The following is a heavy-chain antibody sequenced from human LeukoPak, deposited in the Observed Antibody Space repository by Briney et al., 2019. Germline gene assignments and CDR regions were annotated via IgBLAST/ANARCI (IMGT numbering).Heavy chain of an antibody. V-gene: IGHV3-48*03. CDR2: ISRSGSTI. CDR1: GFTFSSYE. J-gene: IGHJ5*02. CDR3: ARGGYCSSTSCYNNWFDP. Sequence: GGSLRLSCAASGFTFSSYEMNWVRQAPGKGLEWVSYISRSGSTIYYADSVKGRFTISRDNAKNSLYLQMNSLRAEGTAVYYCARGGYCSSTSCYNNWFDPWGPGTLVTVSS. D-gene: IGHD2-2*02.